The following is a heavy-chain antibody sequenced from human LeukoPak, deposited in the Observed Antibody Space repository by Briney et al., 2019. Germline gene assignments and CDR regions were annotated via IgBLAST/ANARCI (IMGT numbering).Heavy chain of an antibody. CDR3: ARGGYCSGGNCYATLYDF. D-gene: IGHD2-15*01. Sequence: YDADSVKGRFTVSRDNAKNLLYLQMNSLRADDTGVYYCARGGYCSGGNCYATLYDFWGQGTRVTVSS. V-gene: IGHV3-48*03. J-gene: IGHJ4*02.